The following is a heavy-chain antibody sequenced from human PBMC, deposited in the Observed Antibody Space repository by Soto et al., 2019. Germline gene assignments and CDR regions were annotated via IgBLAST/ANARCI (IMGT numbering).Heavy chain of an antibody. CDR1: GYTFTSYG. Sequence: ASVKVSCKASGYTFTSYGISWVRQAPGQGLEWMGWISAYNGNTNYAQKLQGRVTMTTDTSTSTAYMELRSLRSDDTAVYYCARAGETYYYDSSGYYDAFDIWGQGTMVTVSS. D-gene: IGHD3-22*01. CDR2: ISAYNGNT. J-gene: IGHJ3*02. V-gene: IGHV1-18*04. CDR3: ARAGETYYYDSSGYYDAFDI.